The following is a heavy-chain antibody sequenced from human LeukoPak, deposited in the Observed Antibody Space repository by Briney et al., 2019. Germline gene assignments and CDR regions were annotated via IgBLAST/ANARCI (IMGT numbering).Heavy chain of an antibody. Sequence: PGRSLRLSCTASGFTFGDYAMSWVRQAPGKGLEWVGFIRSKAYGGTTEYAASVKGRFTISRDDSKSIAYLQMDSLKTEDTAVYYCTRDSSSWYYVAFDIWGQGTMVTVSS. D-gene: IGHD6-13*01. CDR2: IRSKAYGGTT. J-gene: IGHJ3*02. CDR1: GFTFGDYA. V-gene: IGHV3-49*04. CDR3: TRDSSSWYYVAFDI.